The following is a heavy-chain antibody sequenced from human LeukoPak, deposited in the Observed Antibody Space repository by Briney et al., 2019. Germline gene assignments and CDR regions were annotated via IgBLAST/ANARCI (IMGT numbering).Heavy chain of an antibody. CDR3: ARQTYDILTGYSEGAFDY. V-gene: IGHV5-51*01. Sequence: GESLKISCKGSGHSFTSNWIGWVRQMPGKGLEWMGIIYPGDSDTRYSPSFQGQVTISADKSISTAYLQWSSLKASDTAMYYCARQTYDILTGYSEGAFDYWGQGTLVTVSS. CDR2: IYPGDSDT. CDR1: GHSFTSNW. J-gene: IGHJ4*02. D-gene: IGHD3-9*01.